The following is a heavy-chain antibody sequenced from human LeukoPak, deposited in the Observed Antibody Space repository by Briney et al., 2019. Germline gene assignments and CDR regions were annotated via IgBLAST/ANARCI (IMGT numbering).Heavy chain of an antibody. CDR1: GFMFNSYT. V-gene: IGHV3-21*01. CDR3: ARGHGAYRDVFDI. Sequence: GGSLRLSCAASGFMFNSYTMHWVRQAPGKGLEWVSVIRSDSTYISYADSLRGRFTISRDNVQKSLYLQMTNLRAEDTAVYYCARGHGAYRDVFDIWGRGTLVTVSS. D-gene: IGHD4-17*01. J-gene: IGHJ3*02. CDR2: IRSDSTYI.